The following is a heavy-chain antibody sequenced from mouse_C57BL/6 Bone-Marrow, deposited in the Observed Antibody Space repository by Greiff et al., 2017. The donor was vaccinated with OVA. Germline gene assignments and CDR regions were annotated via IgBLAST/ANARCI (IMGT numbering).Heavy chain of an antibody. CDR2: IAPSDSYI. D-gene: IGHD1-1*01. Sequence: QVQLQQPGAELVRPGTSVKLSCKASGYTFTNYWMHWVKQRPGQGLEWIGVIAPSDSYINYNQKFKGRATLTVDTSSSTAYMNLSSLTSEDSAVYYCAHYDSRLYLHYWGQGTSLTVSS. V-gene: IGHV1-59*01. CDR1: GYTFTNYW. CDR3: AHYDSRLYLHY. J-gene: IGHJ2*02.